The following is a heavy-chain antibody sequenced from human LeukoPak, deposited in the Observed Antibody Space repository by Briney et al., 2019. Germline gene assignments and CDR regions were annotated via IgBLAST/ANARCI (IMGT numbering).Heavy chain of an antibody. CDR3: ARSAYRNYYYYYYMDV. V-gene: IGHV6-1*01. CDR2: TYYGSKWYN. CDR1: GDSVSSNSAA. J-gene: IGHJ6*03. Sequence: SQTLSLTCAISGDSVSSNSAAWNWIRQSPSRGLEWLGRTYYGSKWYNDYAVSVKSRITINPDTSKNQFSLQLNSVTPEDTAVYYCARSAYRNYYYYYYMDVWGKGTTVTVSS. D-gene: IGHD2-21*01.